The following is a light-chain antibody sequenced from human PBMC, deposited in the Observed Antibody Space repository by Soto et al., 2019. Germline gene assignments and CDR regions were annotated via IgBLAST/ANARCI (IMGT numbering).Light chain of an antibody. J-gene: IGKJ1*01. CDR3: QQSYSTPRT. CDR1: QGISTW. Sequence: IQMSQSPSSVSASLGDTVTITCRASQGISTWLAWYQQKPGKAPQLLISAASSLQSGVPSRFSGSGSGTDFTLTISSLQPEDFATYYCQQSYSTPRTFGQGTKVDIK. CDR2: AAS. V-gene: IGKV1-12*01.